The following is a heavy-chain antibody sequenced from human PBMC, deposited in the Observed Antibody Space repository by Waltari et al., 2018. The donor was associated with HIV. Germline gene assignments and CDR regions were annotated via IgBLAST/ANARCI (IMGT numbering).Heavy chain of an antibody. CDR2: IAASYPNT. Sequence: EAQLLEAGGGLVQHGGSLRVSCVGSGLPFSNYDMIWVRQAPGKGLEWVSAIAASYPNTYYSDSVRGRFTVSKDNSENSLHLQMNSLRAEDTALYYCARIYVSGAFDIWGQGTVVTVSS. D-gene: IGHD3-10*01. J-gene: IGHJ3*02. CDR3: ARIYVSGAFDI. CDR1: GLPFSNYD. V-gene: IGHV3-23*01.